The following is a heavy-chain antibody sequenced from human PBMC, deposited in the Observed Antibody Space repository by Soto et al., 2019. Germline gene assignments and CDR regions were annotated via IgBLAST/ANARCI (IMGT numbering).Heavy chain of an antibody. CDR1: GVSISRYF. V-gene: IGHV4-59*01. CDR2: TYHRGST. D-gene: IGHD6-25*01. J-gene: IGHJ4*02. Sequence: SETLSLTCSVSGVSISRYFWSWIRQAPGGGLEWIGYTYHRGSTNYSPYLNSRVAISLDTADNQFSLKVNSVTAADKAVYYCARIGGYHGPLDYWGQGTPVTVSS. CDR3: ARIGGYHGPLDY.